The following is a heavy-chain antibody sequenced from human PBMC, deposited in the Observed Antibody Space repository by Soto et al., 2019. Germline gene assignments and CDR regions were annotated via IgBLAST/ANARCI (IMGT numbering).Heavy chain of an antibody. J-gene: IGHJ4*02. V-gene: IGHV4-31*03. CDR3: ARAPRDCISTSCYGVDY. CDR2: IYYSGST. Sequence: PSETLSLTCTVSGGSISSGGYYWSWIRQHPGKGLEWIGYIYYSGSTYYNPSLKSRVTISVDTSKNQFSLKLSSVTAADTAVYYCARAPRDCISTSCYGVDYWGQGTLVTVSS. CDR1: GGSISSGGYY. D-gene: IGHD2-2*01.